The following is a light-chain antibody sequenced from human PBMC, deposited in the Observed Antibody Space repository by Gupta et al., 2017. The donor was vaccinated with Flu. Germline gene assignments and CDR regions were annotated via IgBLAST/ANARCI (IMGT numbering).Light chain of an antibody. Sequence: EIVLTQSPATLSLSPGERATLSCRASQSVSSYLAWYQQKPGQAPRLLIYDASNRATGIPARFSGSGSGTDFTLTISSLEPEDFAVYYCQQSSNRPWTFGQGTKVDIK. CDR3: QQSSNRPWT. CDR2: DAS. CDR1: QSVSSY. J-gene: IGKJ1*01. V-gene: IGKV3-11*01.